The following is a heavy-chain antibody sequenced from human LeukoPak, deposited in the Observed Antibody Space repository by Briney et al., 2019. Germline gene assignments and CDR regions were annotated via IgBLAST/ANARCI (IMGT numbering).Heavy chain of an antibody. CDR2: ISWNSGSI. J-gene: IGHJ3*02. CDR3: AKGAGYSSPTDAFDI. Sequence: QSGGSLRLSCAASGFTFDDYAMHWVRQAPGKGLEWVSGISWNSGSIGYADFVKGRFTISRDNAKNSLYLQINSLRAEDMALYYCAKGAGYSSPTDAFDIWGQGTMVTVSS. D-gene: IGHD6-13*01. V-gene: IGHV3-9*03. CDR1: GFTFDDYA.